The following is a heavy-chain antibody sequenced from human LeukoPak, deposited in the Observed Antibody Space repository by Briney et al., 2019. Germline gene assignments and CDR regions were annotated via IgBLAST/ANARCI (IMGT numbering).Heavy chain of an antibody. D-gene: IGHD3-3*01. CDR1: GYTFTSYD. CDR3: AKRSGGPSPFDY. V-gene: IGHV1-8*02. Sequence: GASVKVSCKASGYTFTSYDINWVRQATGQGLEWMGWMNPNSGNTGYAQKFQGRVTMTTDTSTSTAYMELRSLRSDDTAVYYCAKRSGGPSPFDYWGQGALVTVSS. CDR2: MNPNSGNT. J-gene: IGHJ4*02.